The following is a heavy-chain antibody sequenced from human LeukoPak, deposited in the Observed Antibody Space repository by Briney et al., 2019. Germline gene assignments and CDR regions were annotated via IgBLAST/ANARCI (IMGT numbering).Heavy chain of an antibody. CDR1: GFTFSSYA. Sequence: GGSLRLSCAASGFTFSSYAMHWVRQAPGKGLEGVAVISYDGSNKYYADSVKGRFTISRDNSRNTLYLQMNSLRAEDTAVYYCARVVAATPLYYYGMDFWGQGTTVTVSS. J-gene: IGHJ6*02. CDR3: ARVVAATPLYYYGMDF. CDR2: ISYDGSNK. D-gene: IGHD2-15*01. V-gene: IGHV3-30*14.